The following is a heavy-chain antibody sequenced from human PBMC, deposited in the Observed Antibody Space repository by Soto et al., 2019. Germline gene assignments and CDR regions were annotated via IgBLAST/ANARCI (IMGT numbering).Heavy chain of an antibody. Sequence: EVQLVESGGGLVQPGGSLRLSCAAAGFTFSSNDMNWVRQAPGKGLEWVSYISSSSSPIYYADSVRGRFTIPRDNAKNSLYLQMNSLRAEDTAVYYCARTNRLLDAFDIWGQGTMVTVSS. J-gene: IGHJ3*02. CDR3: ARTNRLLDAFDI. CDR2: ISSSSSPI. V-gene: IGHV3-48*01. CDR1: GFTFSSND.